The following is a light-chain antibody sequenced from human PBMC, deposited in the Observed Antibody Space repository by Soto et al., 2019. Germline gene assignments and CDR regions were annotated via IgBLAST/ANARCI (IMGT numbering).Light chain of an antibody. J-gene: IGKJ4*01. CDR3: LQDYNYPLT. V-gene: IGKV1-6*01. Sequence: AIQMTQSPSSLSASVGDRVTITCRASQGIGNDLGWYQQKPGEAPKLLIFGAFNLQSGIPSRFSGSGSDTDFTLTISSLQLEDFATYYCLQDYNYPLTFGGGTKVDIK. CDR2: GAF. CDR1: QGIGND.